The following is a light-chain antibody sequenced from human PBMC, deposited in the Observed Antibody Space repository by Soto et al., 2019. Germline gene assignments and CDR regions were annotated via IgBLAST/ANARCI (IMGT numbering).Light chain of an antibody. J-gene: IGKJ1*01. CDR3: QQYANSPPT. V-gene: IGKV3-20*01. CDR1: QSVSSNY. Sequence: EIVLTQSPGTLSLSPGERATLSCRASQSVSSNYLAWYQQKPGQAPRLLIYGASTRATRIPDRFSGSGSGTDFTLTISRLEPEDFAVYYCQQYANSPPTFGQGTKVDI. CDR2: GAS.